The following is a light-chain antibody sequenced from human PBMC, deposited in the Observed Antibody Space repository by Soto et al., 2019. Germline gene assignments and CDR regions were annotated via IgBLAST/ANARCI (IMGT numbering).Light chain of an antibody. Sequence: QSALTQPASVSGSPGQSITISCTGTSSDVGGYNYVSWFQQHPGKAPKLMIYEVSNRPSGVSHRFSGSKSGNTASLTISGLQAEDEADYYCQSHDRALNVYLFGTGTKVTVL. CDR3: QSHDRALNVYL. CDR1: SSDVGGYNY. CDR2: EVS. J-gene: IGLJ1*01. V-gene: IGLV2-14*01.